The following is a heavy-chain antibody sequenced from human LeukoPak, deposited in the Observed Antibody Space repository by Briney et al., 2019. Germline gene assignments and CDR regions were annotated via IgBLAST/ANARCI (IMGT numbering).Heavy chain of an antibody. V-gene: IGHV3-21*01. D-gene: IGHD1-7*01. CDR3: ARDIDITGTTLFDY. CDR2: ISSSSSYI. J-gene: IGHJ4*02. Sequence: GGSLRLSCAASGFTFSSYSMNWVRQAPGKGLEWVSSISSSSSYIYYADSVKGRFTISRDNAKNSLYLQMNSLRAEDTAVYYCARDIDITGTTLFDYWGQGTLVTVSS. CDR1: GFTFSSYS.